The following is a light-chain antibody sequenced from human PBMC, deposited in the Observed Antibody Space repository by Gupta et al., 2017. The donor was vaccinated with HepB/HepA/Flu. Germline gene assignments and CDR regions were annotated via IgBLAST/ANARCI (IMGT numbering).Light chain of an antibody. Sequence: DIVMTQSSLSLHVTPGEAASISCRSSQSLLLHSDGYNYVEWYLQKPGQSPHLLIYLASSRASGVPDRFSGSGSGTDFTLKISRVEAEDVGVYYCMQALQTPYTFGQGTKLEIK. V-gene: IGKV2-28*01. CDR1: QSLLLHSDGYNY. J-gene: IGKJ2*01. CDR3: MQALQTPYT. CDR2: LAS.